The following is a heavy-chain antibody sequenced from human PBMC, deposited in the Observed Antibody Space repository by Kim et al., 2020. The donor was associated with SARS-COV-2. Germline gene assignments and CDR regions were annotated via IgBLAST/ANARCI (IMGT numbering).Heavy chain of an antibody. CDR2: MNPNSGNT. Sequence: ASVKVSCKASGYTFTSYDINWVRQATGQGLEWMGWMNPNSGNTGYAQKFQGRVTMTRNTSISTAYMELSSLRSEDMAVYYCHAWSAETEDWLENWFDPWGQGTLVTVSS. CDR1: GYTFTSYD. CDR3: HAWSAETEDWLENWFDP. V-gene: IGHV1-8*01. D-gene: IGHD3-9*01. J-gene: IGHJ5*02.